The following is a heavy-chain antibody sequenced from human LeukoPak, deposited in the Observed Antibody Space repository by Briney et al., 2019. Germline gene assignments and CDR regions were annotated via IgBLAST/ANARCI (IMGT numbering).Heavy chain of an antibody. J-gene: IGHJ3*02. CDR3: AKVCVGATDDAFDI. CDR1: GFTFSSYG. Sequence: GGSLRLSCAASGFTFSSYGMHWVRQAPGKGLEWVAVISYDGSNKYYADSVKGRFTISRDNSKNTLYLQMNSLRAEDTAVYYCAKVCVGATDDAFDIWGQGTMVTVSS. D-gene: IGHD1-26*01. CDR2: ISYDGSNK. V-gene: IGHV3-30*18.